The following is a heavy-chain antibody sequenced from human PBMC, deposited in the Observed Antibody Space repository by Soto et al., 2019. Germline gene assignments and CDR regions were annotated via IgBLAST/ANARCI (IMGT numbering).Heavy chain of an antibody. J-gene: IGHJ6*02. CDR2: ISYDGSNK. CDR3: ARTYGDYYYYYGMDV. Sequence: GGSLRLSCAASGFTFSSYAMHWVRQAPGKGLEWVAVISYDGSNKYYADSVKGRFTISRDNSKNTLYLQMNSLRAEDTAVYYCARTYGDYYYYYGMDVWGQGTTVTVSS. V-gene: IGHV3-30-3*01. CDR1: GFTFSSYA. D-gene: IGHD4-17*01.